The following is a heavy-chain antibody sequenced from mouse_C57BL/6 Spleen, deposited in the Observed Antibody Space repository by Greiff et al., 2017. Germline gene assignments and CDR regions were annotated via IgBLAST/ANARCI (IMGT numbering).Heavy chain of an antibody. J-gene: IGHJ4*01. CDR3: AQEGSEAMDY. V-gene: IGHV1-82*01. D-gene: IGHD1-1*01. CDR2: IYPGDGDT. CDR1: GYAFSSSW. Sequence: VQLQQSGPELVKPGASVKFSCTASGYAFSSSWMHWVKQRPGKGLEWIGRIYPGDGDTNYNGKFQGKATLTTDTSSSTAYRQLSSLTSEDSAVYVCAQEGSEAMDYGGQGTSVTVSS.